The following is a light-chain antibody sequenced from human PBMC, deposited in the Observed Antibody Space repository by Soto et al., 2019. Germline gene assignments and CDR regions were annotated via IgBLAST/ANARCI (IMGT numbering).Light chain of an antibody. Sequence: DIHMTQSPSPLSSTVWDRVTITCRASQSISSHLNWYQQKPGKAPKLLIYDASSLESGVPSRFSGSGSGTEFTLTISSLQPDDFATYYCQQYNSYWTFGQGTKV. CDR1: QSISSH. CDR2: DAS. CDR3: QQYNSYWT. J-gene: IGKJ1*01. V-gene: IGKV1-5*01.